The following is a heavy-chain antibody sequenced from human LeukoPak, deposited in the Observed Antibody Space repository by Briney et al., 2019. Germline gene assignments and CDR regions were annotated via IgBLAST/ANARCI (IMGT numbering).Heavy chain of an antibody. Sequence: KSGGSLRLSCAASGFTFSSYAMSWIRQPPGKGLEWIGEINHSGSTNYNPSLKSRVTISVDTSKNQFSLKLSSVTAADTAVYYCARGSGYGNSHPYYFDYWGQGTLVTVSS. D-gene: IGHD4-23*01. J-gene: IGHJ4*02. CDR2: INHSGST. CDR3: ARGSGYGNSHPYYFDY. CDR1: GFTFSSYA. V-gene: IGHV4-34*01.